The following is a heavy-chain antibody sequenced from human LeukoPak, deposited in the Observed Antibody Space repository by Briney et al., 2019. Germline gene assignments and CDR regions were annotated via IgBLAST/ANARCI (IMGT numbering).Heavy chain of an antibody. D-gene: IGHD2-15*01. V-gene: IGHV4-39*01. CDR1: GGSISSSSYY. J-gene: IGHJ4*02. Sequence: PSETLSLTCTVSGGSISSSSYYWGWIRQPPGKGLEWIGSHYYTGSPYYNPSPKSRLTISVDTSKNQFSLKVSSVTAADTAVYYCARATATGSWGLFDYWGQGTLVTVSS. CDR3: ARATATGSWGLFDY. CDR2: HYYTGSP.